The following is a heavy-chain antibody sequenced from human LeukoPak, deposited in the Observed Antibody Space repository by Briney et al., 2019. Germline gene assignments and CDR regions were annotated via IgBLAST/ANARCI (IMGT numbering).Heavy chain of an antibody. CDR2: IYYSGST. V-gene: IGHV4-59*08. Sequence: PSETLSLTCTVSGGSISSYYWSWIRQPPGKGLEWIGYIYYSGSTNYNPSLKSRVTISVDTSKNQFSLKLSSVTAADTAVYYCARALYYYDSSGYPAFVSAFDIWGQGTMVTVSS. CDR1: GGSISSYY. CDR3: ARALYYYDSSGYPAFVSAFDI. D-gene: IGHD3-22*01. J-gene: IGHJ3*02.